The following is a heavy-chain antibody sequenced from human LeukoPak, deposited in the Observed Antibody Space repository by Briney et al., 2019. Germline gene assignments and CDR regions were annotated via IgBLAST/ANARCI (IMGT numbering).Heavy chain of an antibody. Sequence: PGGSLRLSCAASGFTFSSCGMHWVRQAPGKGLEWVAVIWNDGSNKYYADSVQGRFTISRDNSKSTLCLQMNSLRAEDTAVYYCAKQLGYCSDGSCYFPYWGQGTLVTVSS. CDR3: AKQLGYCSDGSCYFPY. J-gene: IGHJ4*02. D-gene: IGHD2-15*01. V-gene: IGHV3-33*06. CDR2: IWNDGSNK. CDR1: GFTFSSCG.